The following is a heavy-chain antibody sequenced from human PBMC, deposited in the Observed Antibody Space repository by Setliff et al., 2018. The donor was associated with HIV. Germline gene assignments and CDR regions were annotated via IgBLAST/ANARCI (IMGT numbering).Heavy chain of an antibody. CDR2: INTETGTP. V-gene: IGHV7-4-1*01. D-gene: IGHD4-17*01. CDR3: ARYGSDWFFDL. CDR1: GYTFTSYA. J-gene: IGHJ2*01. Sequence: GASVKVSCKASGYTFTSYAMNWVRQAPGQGLEWMGWINTETGTPMYVQGFTGRFVFSLDTSISTAYLQIDSLNAEDTAVYYCARYGSDWFFDLWGRGTLVTVSS.